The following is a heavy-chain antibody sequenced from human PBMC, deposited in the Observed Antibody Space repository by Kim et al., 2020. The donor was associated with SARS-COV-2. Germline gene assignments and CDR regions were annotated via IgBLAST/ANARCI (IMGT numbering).Heavy chain of an antibody. CDR2: INHSGST. D-gene: IGHD3-10*01. J-gene: IGHJ4*02. Sequence: SETLSLTCAVYGGSFSGYYWSWIRQPPGKGLEWIGEINHSGSTNYNPSLKSRVTISVDTSKNQFSLKLSSVTAADTALYYCASENYYGSGSYVFDYWGQGTLVTVSS. CDR1: GGSFSGYY. V-gene: IGHV4-34*01. CDR3: ASENYYGSGSYVFDY.